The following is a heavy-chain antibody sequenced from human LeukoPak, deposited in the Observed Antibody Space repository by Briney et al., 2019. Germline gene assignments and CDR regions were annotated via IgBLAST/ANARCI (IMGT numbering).Heavy chain of an antibody. V-gene: IGHV4-39*07. CDR2: IYYSGST. CDR3: ARDNWNYGSSMDV. D-gene: IGHD1-7*01. Sequence: SETPSLTCTVSGGSISSSSYYWGWIRQPPGKGLEWIGSIYYSGSTYYNPSLKSRVTISVDTSKNQFSLKLSSVTAADTAVYYCARDNWNYGSSMDVWGQGTTVTVSS. CDR1: GGSISSSSYY. J-gene: IGHJ6*02.